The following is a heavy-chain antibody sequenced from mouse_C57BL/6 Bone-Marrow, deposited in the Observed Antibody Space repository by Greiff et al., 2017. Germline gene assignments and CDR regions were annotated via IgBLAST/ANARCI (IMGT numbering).Heavy chain of an antibody. CDR3: ASMEYYGSGYGFAY. Sequence: QVQLQQSDAELVTPGASVKISCKVSGYTFTDHTIHWMQQRPEQGLEWIGYIYPRDGSTKYNEKFNGKATLTANKYSTTAYMQLNSLTSEDSAVYFYASMEYYGSGYGFAYWGQGTLVTVSA. D-gene: IGHD1-1*01. V-gene: IGHV1-78*01. CDR2: IYPRDGST. CDR1: GYTFTDHT. J-gene: IGHJ3*01.